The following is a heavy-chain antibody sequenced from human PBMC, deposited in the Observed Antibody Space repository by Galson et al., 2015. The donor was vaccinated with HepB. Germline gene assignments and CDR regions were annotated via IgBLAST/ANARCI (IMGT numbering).Heavy chain of an antibody. D-gene: IGHD4-23*01. CDR1: GYTFTGYY. CDR2: INPNSGGT. Sequence: SVKVSCKASGYTFTGYYMHWVRQAPGQGLEWMGWINPNSGGTNYAQKFQGWVTMTRDTSISTAYMELSRLRSDDTAVYYCARGLRGTRGGGNYYYYMDVWGKGTTVTVSS. CDR3: ARGLRGTRGGGNYYYYMDV. V-gene: IGHV1-2*04. J-gene: IGHJ6*03.